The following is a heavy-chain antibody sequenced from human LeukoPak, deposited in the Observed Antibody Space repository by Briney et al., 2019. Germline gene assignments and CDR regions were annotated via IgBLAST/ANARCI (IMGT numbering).Heavy chain of an antibody. V-gene: IGHV3-7*01. CDR2: INQDGSEK. CDR3: VRGYCGYTSCSPPPDT. Sequence: GGSLRLSCAASGFTFSRYWMTWVRQAPGKGLEWVASINQDGSEKYYVDSVKGRFTISRDNAKNSLYLQMNSLRAEDTAVYYCVRGYCGYTSCSPPPDTWGQGTLVTVSS. CDR1: GFTFSRYW. D-gene: IGHD2-21*01. J-gene: IGHJ5*02.